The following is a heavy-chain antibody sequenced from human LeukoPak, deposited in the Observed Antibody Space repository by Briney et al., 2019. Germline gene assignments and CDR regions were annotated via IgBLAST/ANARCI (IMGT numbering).Heavy chain of an antibody. CDR3: ARDRNYYDSSGYYHYYYMDV. D-gene: IGHD3-22*01. CDR1: GGTFSSYA. V-gene: IGHV1-69*06. Sequence: GASVKVSCKASGGTFSSYAVSWVRQAPGQGLEWMGGIIPIFGTANYAQKFQGRVTITADKSTSTAYMELSSLRSEDTAVYYCARDRNYYDSSGYYHYYYMDVWGKGTTVTVSS. CDR2: IIPIFGTA. J-gene: IGHJ6*03.